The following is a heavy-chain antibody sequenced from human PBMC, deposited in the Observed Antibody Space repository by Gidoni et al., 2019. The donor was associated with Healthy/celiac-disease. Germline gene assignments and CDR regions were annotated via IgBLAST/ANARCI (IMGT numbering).Heavy chain of an antibody. D-gene: IGHD3-10*01. CDR2: MNPNSGNT. Sequence: QVQLVQSGAEVQKPGASVKVSCKASGYTFTSYDINWVRQATGQGLEWMGWMNPNSGNTGYEQKFQGRVTMTRNTSISTAYMELSSLRSEDTAVYYCAREDHYGPADWFDPWGQGTLVTVSS. J-gene: IGHJ5*02. CDR1: GYTFTSYD. CDR3: AREDHYGPADWFDP. V-gene: IGHV1-8*01.